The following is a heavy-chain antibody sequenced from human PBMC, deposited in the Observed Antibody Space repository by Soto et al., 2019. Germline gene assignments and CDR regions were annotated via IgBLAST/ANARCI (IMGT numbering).Heavy chain of an antibody. Sequence: ASVKVSCKASGYTFTGYYVHWVRQAPGQGLEWMGWINPNSGGTNYAQKFQGRVTMTRDTSISAAYMELSRLRSDDTAVYYCARVSPPYYDSSGYYYGSNFQHWGQGTLVTVSS. V-gene: IGHV1-2*02. CDR1: GYTFTGYY. CDR3: ARVSPPYYDSSGYYYGSNFQH. CDR2: INPNSGGT. D-gene: IGHD3-22*01. J-gene: IGHJ1*01.